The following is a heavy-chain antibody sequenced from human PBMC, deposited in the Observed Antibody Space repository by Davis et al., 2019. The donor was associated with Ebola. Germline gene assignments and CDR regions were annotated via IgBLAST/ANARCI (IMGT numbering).Heavy chain of an antibody. CDR1: GFTFSSYA. V-gene: IGHV3-30-3*01. J-gene: IGHJ5*02. CDR3: ARGRHGENWFDP. Sequence: GGSLRLSCAASGFTFSSYAMHWVRQAPGKGLEWVAVISYDGSNKYYADSVKGRFTISRDNSKNTLYLQMNSLRAEDTAVYYCARGRHGENWFDPWGQGTLVTVSS. CDR2: ISYDGSNK. D-gene: IGHD3-10*01.